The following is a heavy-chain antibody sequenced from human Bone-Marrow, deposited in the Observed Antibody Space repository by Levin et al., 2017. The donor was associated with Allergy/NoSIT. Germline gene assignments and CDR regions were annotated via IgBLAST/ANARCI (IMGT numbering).Heavy chain of an antibody. J-gene: IGHJ4*02. Sequence: SVKVSCKASGGTFSSYAISWVRQAPGQGLEWMGGVIPNFGTAIYAQKFQGRVTITADESTTTAYMELSSLRSEDTAVYYCARAGREDYFDYWGQGTLVTVSS. CDR2: VIPNFGTA. CDR1: GGTFSSYA. CDR3: ARAGREDYFDY. V-gene: IGHV1-69*13.